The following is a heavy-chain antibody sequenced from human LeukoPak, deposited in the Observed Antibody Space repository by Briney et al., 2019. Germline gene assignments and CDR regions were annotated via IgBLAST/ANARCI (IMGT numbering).Heavy chain of an antibody. Sequence: GGSLRLSCAASGFTFSSYWMSWVRQAPGKGLEWVAVIWYDGSNKYYADSVKGRFTISRDNSKNTLYLQMNSLRAEDTAVYYCARDKLDSSSWYYFDYWGQGTLVTVSS. J-gene: IGHJ4*02. V-gene: IGHV3-33*08. CDR2: IWYDGSNK. CDR1: GFTFSSYW. D-gene: IGHD6-13*01. CDR3: ARDKLDSSSWYYFDY.